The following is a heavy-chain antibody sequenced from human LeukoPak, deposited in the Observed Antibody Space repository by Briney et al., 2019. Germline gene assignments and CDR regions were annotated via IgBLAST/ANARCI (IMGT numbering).Heavy chain of an antibody. CDR3: ARDLYGDYWYFDL. CDR2: ISSSSSYI. D-gene: IGHD4-17*01. Sequence: PGGSLRLSCAASGFTFSSYSMNWVRQAPGKGLEWVSSISSSSSYIYYADSVKGRFTISRDNAKNTVYLQMNSLRAEDTAVYYCARDLYGDYWYFDLWGRGTLVTVSS. CDR1: GFTFSSYS. V-gene: IGHV3-21*04. J-gene: IGHJ2*01.